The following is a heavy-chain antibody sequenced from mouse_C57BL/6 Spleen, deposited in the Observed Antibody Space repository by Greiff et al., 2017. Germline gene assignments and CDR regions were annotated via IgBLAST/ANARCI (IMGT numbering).Heavy chain of an antibody. D-gene: IGHD1-1*01. CDR1: GFTFSDSG. CDR2: IRSGSSTI. V-gene: IGHV5-17*01. J-gene: IGHJ3*01. Sequence: DVKLVESGGGLVKPGGSLKLSCAASGFTFSDSGMHWVRQAPEKGLEWVAYIRSGSSTIYYADTVKGRFTISRDNAKNTLFLQMTSLRSEDTAMYYCARNYVDWFAYWGQGTLVTVSA. CDR3: ARNYVDWFAY.